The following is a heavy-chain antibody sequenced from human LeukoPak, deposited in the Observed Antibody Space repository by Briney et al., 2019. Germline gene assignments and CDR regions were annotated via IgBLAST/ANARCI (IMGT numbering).Heavy chain of an antibody. J-gene: IGHJ5*02. CDR1: GYSISSGYY. CDR3: AVRVGGYDSEWFDP. V-gene: IGHV4-38-2*01. CDR2: IYHSGST. D-gene: IGHD5-12*01. Sequence: PSETLSLTCAVAGYSISSGYYWGWIRPPPGKGLEWIGSIYHSGSTYYNPSLKSRVTISVDTSKNQFSLKLSSVTAADTAVYYCAVRVGGYDSEWFDPWGQGTLVTVSS.